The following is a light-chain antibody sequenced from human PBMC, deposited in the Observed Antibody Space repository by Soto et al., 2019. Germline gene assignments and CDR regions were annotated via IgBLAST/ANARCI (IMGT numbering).Light chain of an antibody. CDR3: QQFYDYPLT. Sequence: DIQMTQSPSSLSASLLDRVTITCGASQSISSYLNWYQQKPGKAPKLLIYAASSLQSGVPSRISGSGSGTDFTLTISSLQPEDFATYYCQQFYDYPLTFGGGTKVDIK. CDR2: AAS. J-gene: IGKJ4*01. CDR1: QSISSY. V-gene: IGKV1-39*01.